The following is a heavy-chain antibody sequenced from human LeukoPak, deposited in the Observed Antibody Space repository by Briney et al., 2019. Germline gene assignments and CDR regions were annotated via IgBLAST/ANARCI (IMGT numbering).Heavy chain of an antibody. J-gene: IGHJ4*02. V-gene: IGHV1-8*01. CDR1: GYTFTGYD. CDR3: ARGEYSSSWYPSDY. CDR2: MKSNSGDT. D-gene: IGHD6-13*01. Sequence: ASVKVSCKTSGYTFTGYDIKWVRQAPGQGLEWMGWMKSNSGDTHFAQKFQGRLTMTRNTSINTAFMELSSLRSEDAAVYYCARGEYSSSWYPSDYWGQGSLVTVSS.